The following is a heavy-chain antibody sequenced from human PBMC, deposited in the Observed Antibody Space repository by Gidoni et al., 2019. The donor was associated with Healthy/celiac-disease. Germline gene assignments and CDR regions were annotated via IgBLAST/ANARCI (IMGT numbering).Heavy chain of an antibody. Sequence: EVQLVESGGGLVKPGGSLRLSCAASGFPFSSYSMNWVRQAPGKGLEWFSSISSSSSYIYYADSVKGRFTIARDNAKNSLYLQMNSLRAEDTAVYYCARAITSVGATPGDYWGQGTLVTVSS. CDR1: GFPFSSYS. V-gene: IGHV3-21*01. CDR3: ARAITSVGATPGDY. J-gene: IGHJ4*02. D-gene: IGHD1-26*01. CDR2: ISSSSSYI.